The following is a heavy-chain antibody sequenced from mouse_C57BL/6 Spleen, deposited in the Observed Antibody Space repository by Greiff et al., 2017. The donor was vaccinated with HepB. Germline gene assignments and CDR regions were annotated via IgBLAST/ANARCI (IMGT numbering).Heavy chain of an antibody. Sequence: QVHVKQPGAELVKPGASVKMSCKASGYTFTSYWITWVKQRPGQGLEWIGDIYPGSGSTNYNEKFKSKATLTVDTSSSTAYMQRSSLTSEDSAVYYCARDYKEGFGYWGQGTTLTVSS. D-gene: IGHD2-12*01. CDR2: IYPGSGST. CDR3: ARDYKEGFGY. V-gene: IGHV1-55*01. CDR1: GYTFTSYW. J-gene: IGHJ2*01.